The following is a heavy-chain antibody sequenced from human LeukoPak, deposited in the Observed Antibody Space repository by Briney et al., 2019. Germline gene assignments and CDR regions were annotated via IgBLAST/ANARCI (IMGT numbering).Heavy chain of an antibody. CDR2: MNPNSGNT. CDR3: ARGGTLTGEDY. J-gene: IGHJ4*02. D-gene: IGHD7-27*01. Sequence: AASVKVSCKASGYTFTSYDINWVRQATGQGLEWMGWMNPNSGNTNYAQKLQGRVTMTTDTSTSTAYMELRSLRSDDTAVYYCARGGTLTGEDYWGQGTLVTVSS. CDR1: GYTFTSYD. V-gene: IGHV1-8*01.